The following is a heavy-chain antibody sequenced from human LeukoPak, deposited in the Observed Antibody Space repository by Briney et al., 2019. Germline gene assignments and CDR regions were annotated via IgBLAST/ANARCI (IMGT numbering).Heavy chain of an antibody. CDR3: AKDRAGSWAIDY. CDR2: ISYDGSNK. Sequence: GGSLSLSCAASGFTFSTYNMHWVRQAPGKGLEWVAVISYDGSNKYYADSVKGRFTISRDDSKNTLYLEMNSLNAEDTAVYYCAKDRAGSWAIDYWGQGTLVTVSS. J-gene: IGHJ4*02. V-gene: IGHV3-30*18. D-gene: IGHD6-13*01. CDR1: GFTFSTYN.